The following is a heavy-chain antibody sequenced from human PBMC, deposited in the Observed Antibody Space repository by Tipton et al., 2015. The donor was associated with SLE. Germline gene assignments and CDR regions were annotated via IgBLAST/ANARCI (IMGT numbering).Heavy chain of an antibody. CDR2: IYHSGST. J-gene: IGHJ4*02. Sequence: TLSLTCAVSGYSISSGYYWAWIRQPPGKGLEWIGSIYHSGSTYYNPSLKSRVTISVDTSKNQFSLRLSSVTAADTAVYYCASSSGAARPFDYWGQGTLVTVSS. D-gene: IGHD6-6*01. CDR1: GYSISSGYY. V-gene: IGHV4-38-2*01. CDR3: ASSSGAARPFDY.